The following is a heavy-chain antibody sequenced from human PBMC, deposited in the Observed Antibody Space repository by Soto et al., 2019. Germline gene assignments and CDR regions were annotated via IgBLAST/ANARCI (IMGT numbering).Heavy chain of an antibody. CDR3: ARESEDLTSNFDY. CDR1: GFTFTRYS. V-gene: IGHV3-21*06. CDR2: ISSTTNYI. J-gene: IGHJ4*02. Sequence: PGGSLRLSCAASGFTFTRYSMNWVRQATGQGLEWVSSISSTTNYIYYGDSMWGRFTISRDNAKNSLYLEMNSLRAEDTAVYYCARESEDLTSNFDYWGQGTLVTVSS.